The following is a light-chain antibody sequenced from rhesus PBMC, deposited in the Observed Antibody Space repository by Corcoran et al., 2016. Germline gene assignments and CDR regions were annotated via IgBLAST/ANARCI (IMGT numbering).Light chain of an antibody. CDR3: LQHNSYPFT. Sequence: DIQMTQSPSSLSASVGDTVTITCRASQGISSYLNWFTQKPGKAPKLLIYVASSLESGVPSRFSGSGSGTDFPLTISSLQPEDFAVYYCLQHNSYPFTFGPGTKLDIK. J-gene: IGKJ3*01. CDR1: QGISSY. CDR2: VAS. V-gene: IGKV1-28*03.